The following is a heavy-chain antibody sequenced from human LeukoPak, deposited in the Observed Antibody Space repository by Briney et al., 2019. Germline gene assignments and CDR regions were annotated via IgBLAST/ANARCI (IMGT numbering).Heavy chain of an antibody. CDR2: IYWDDEK. CDR3: ARYLAVTGTGSFDY. V-gene: IGHV2-5*02. D-gene: IGHD6-19*01. Sequence: SGPTLVKPTETLTLTCTFSGFSLTTSGVGVGWIRQPPGKALEWLTLIYWDDEKRFSPSLKSWLTITKDTSKNQVVLTMTNMDPVDTATFYCARYLAVTGTGSFDYWGQGTLGTVSS. CDR1: GFSLTTSGVG. J-gene: IGHJ4*02.